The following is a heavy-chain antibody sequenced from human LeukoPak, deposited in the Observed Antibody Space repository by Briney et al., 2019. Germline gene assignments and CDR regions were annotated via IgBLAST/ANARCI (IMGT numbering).Heavy chain of an antibody. J-gene: IGHJ6*02. CDR3: ARDAQIGDIVVVPAPMDV. V-gene: IGHV3-11*01. CDR2: ISSSGSTI. CDR1: GFTFSDYY. D-gene: IGHD2-2*01. Sequence: EGSLRLSCAASGFTFSDYYMSWIRQAPGKGLEWVSYISSSGSTIYYADSVKGRFTISRDNAKNSLYLQMNSLRAEDTAVYYCARDAQIGDIVVVPAPMDVWGQGTTVAVSS.